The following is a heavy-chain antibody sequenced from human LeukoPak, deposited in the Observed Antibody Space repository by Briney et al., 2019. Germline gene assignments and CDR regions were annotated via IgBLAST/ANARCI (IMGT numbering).Heavy chain of an antibody. D-gene: IGHD3-10*01. CDR1: GFTFDDYA. CDR3: AKDIDGSVSYYPDY. J-gene: IGHJ4*02. CDR2: ISWNSISI. Sequence: GGSLRLSCAASGFTFDDYAMHWVRQAPGKGLEWVSGISWNSISIGYVDSVKGRFTISRDNAKNSLYLQMNSLRPEDTALYYCAKDIDGSVSYYPDYWGQGTLVTVSS. V-gene: IGHV3-9*01.